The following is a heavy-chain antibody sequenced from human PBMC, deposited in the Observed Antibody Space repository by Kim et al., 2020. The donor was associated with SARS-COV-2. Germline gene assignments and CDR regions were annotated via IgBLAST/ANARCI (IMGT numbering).Heavy chain of an antibody. J-gene: IGHJ4*02. V-gene: IGHV3-43*01. Sequence: GGSLRLSCAASGFTFDDYTMHWVRQAPGKGLEWVSLISWDGGSTYYADSVKGRFTISRDNSKNSLYLQMNSLRTEDTALYYCAKDMFQGYSFDLGGGFDYWGQGTLVTVSS. CDR1: GFTFDDYT. D-gene: IGHD3-16*01. CDR2: ISWDGGST. CDR3: AKDMFQGYSFDLGGGFDY.